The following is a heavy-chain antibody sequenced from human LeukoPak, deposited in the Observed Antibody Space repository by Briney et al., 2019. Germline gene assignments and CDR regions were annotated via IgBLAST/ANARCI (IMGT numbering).Heavy chain of an antibody. Sequence: SETLSLTCAVSGYSISSGYYWGWIRQPPGKGLDWIGSIYHSGSTYYNPSLKSRVTISVDTSKNQFSLKLSSVTAADTAVHYCARHVVSYGYSRNSNYFDYWGQGTLVTVSS. V-gene: IGHV4-38-2*01. CDR2: IYHSGST. CDR1: GYSISSGYY. J-gene: IGHJ4*02. D-gene: IGHD5-18*01. CDR3: ARHVVSYGYSRNSNYFDY.